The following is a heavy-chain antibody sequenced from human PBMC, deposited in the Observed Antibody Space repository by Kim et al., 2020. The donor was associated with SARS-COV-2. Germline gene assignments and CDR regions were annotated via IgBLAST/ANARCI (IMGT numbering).Heavy chain of an antibody. J-gene: IGHJ5*02. Sequence: ASVKVSCKASGYTFTSYAMNWVRQAPGQGLEWMGWINTNTGNPTYAQGFTGRFVFSLDTSVSTAYLQISSLKAEDTAVYYCAREELRYYYDSSGHTNWFDPWGQGTLVTVSS. CDR2: INTNTGNP. CDR1: GYTFTSYA. D-gene: IGHD3-22*01. CDR3: AREELRYYYDSSGHTNWFDP. V-gene: IGHV7-4-1*02.